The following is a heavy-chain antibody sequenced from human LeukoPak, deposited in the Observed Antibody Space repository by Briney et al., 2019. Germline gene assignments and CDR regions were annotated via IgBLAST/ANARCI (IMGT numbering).Heavy chain of an antibody. J-gene: IGHJ6*03. CDR2: IRSKANSYAT. CDR1: GFTFSGSA. Sequence: PGGSLRLSCAASGFTFSGSAMHWVRQASGKGLEWVGRIRSKANSYATAYAASVKGRFTISRDDSKNTAYLQMNSLKTEDTAVYYCTRHPDLTDYYYYMDVWGKGTTVTISS. V-gene: IGHV3-73*01. CDR3: TRHPDLTDYYYYMDV.